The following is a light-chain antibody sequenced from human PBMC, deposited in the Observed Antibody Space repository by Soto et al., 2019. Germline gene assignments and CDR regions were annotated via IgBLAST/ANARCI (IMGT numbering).Light chain of an antibody. CDR2: AAS. CDR1: QNISVY. V-gene: IGKV3-20*01. CDR3: QQYGSSRWT. J-gene: IGKJ1*01. Sequence: EIVLTQSPATLSLSPGERATLSCRASQNISVYLAWYRQKPGQAPRLLIYAASNRATGIPARFSGSGSGADFTLTISGLEPEDFAVYYCQQYGSSRWTFGQGTKVDIK.